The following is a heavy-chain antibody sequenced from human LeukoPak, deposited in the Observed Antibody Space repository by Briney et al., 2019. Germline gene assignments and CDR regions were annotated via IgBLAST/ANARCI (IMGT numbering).Heavy chain of an antibody. CDR3: SRGHYGMDV. CDR2: IGDSPRSI. V-gene: IGHV3-48*04. Sequence: GGSLRLSCAASRFTFSSYGMHWVRQVPGKGLEWLSYIGDSPRSIYHADSVKGRFTISRDNAKNSVYLQMDSLRVEDTAVYYYSRGHYGMDVWGQGTTVIVSS. CDR1: RFTFSSYG. J-gene: IGHJ6*02.